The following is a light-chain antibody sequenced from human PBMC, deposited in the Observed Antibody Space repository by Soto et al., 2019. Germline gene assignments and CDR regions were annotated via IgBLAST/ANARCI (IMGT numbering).Light chain of an antibody. CDR1: SSGIGTYNY. CDR2: EVS. CDR3: SSYINTNTLV. Sequence: QSALTQPASVSGSPGQSITISCSETSSGIGTYNYVSWYQLHPGKVPKLVIFEVSNRPSGVSDRFSGSKSGNTASLTISGLQAEDESDYYCSSYINTNTLVFGGGTKLTVL. V-gene: IGLV2-14*01. J-gene: IGLJ2*01.